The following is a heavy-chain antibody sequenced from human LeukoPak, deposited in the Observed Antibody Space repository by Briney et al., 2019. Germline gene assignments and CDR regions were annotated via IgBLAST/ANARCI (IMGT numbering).Heavy chain of an antibody. CDR1: GGSISSSSYY. V-gene: IGHV4-39*07. Sequence: PSETLSLTCTVSGGSISSSSYYWGWIRQPPGKGLEWIGSIYYSGSTYYNPSLKSRVTISLDTSKNHFSLKLSSVTAADTAVYYARLATPSTMAARGRSWFESWGQGTLVTVSS. D-gene: IGHD6-6*01. CDR2: IYYSGST. J-gene: IGHJ5*01. CDR3: RLATPSTMAARGRSWFES.